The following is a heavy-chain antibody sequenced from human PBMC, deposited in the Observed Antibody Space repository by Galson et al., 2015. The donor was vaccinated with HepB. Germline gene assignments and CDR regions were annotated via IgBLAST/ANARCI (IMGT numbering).Heavy chain of an antibody. CDR1: GYTFTSYA. Sequence: SVKVSCKASGYTFTSYAMHWVRQAPGQRLEWMGWINAGNGNTKYSQKFQGRVTITRDTSASTAYMELSSLRSEDTAVYYCAPIRSYSSGWYPAFDYWGQGTLATVSS. V-gene: IGHV1-3*01. CDR3: APIRSYSSGWYPAFDY. J-gene: IGHJ4*02. D-gene: IGHD6-19*01. CDR2: INAGNGNT.